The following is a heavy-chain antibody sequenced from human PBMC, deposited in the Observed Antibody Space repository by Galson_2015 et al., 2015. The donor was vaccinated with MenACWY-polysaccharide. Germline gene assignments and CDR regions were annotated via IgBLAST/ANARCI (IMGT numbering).Heavy chain of an antibody. V-gene: IGHV3-7*01. CDR3: VRELKGPGAYYGDS. CDR2: IIGDGSSR. D-gene: IGHD3-10*01. CDR1: GFIFSNYW. J-gene: IGHJ4*02. Sequence: SLRLSCAASGFIFSNYWMTWVRQAPGKGPEWVANIIGDGSSRYYVDSVKGRFTISRDNAKNSVYLQMNSLRVEDTAVYYCVRELKGPGAYYGDSWGQGTLVTVSS.